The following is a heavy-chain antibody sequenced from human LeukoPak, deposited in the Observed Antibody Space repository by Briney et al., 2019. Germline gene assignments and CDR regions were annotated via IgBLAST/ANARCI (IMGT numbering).Heavy chain of an antibody. Sequence: PGGSLRLSCAASGFNFSNYAMSWVRQAPGKGLEWVSAISGSGGSTYYADSVKGRFTISRDNSKNTLYLQMNSLRAEDTAVYYCARGGSPVHYYYMDVWGKGTTVTISS. J-gene: IGHJ6*03. CDR1: GFNFSNYA. D-gene: IGHD1-1*01. CDR2: ISGSGGST. CDR3: ARGGSPVHYYYMDV. V-gene: IGHV3-23*01.